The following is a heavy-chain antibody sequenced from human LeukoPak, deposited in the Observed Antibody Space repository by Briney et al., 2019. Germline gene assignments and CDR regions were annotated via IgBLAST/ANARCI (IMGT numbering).Heavy chain of an antibody. Sequence: PGGSLRLSCSASGFSFSSYAMHWVRLAPGQGLEYVSGVSNDGGSTHYADSVKGRFIISRDNSKNTLYLQMSGLRPEDTAVYYCAKQDWGSQLAGYYFDDWGQGTLVIVSS. D-gene: IGHD7-27*01. CDR1: GFSFSSYA. CDR3: AKQDWGSQLAGYYFDD. CDR2: VSNDGGST. J-gene: IGHJ4*02. V-gene: IGHV3-64D*08.